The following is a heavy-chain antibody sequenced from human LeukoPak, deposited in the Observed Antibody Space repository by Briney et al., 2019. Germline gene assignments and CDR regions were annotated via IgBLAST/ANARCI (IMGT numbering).Heavy chain of an antibody. CDR3: ARALLWFGEPSHIDY. V-gene: IGHV1-18*01. CDR2: VTAYNDNT. D-gene: IGHD3-10*01. Sequence: ASVTLSFTASGYTFTIYGISWVRQAPGPGHEWMGWVTAYNDNTNYAQKLQGRVTMTTDTSTSTAYMELRSLRSDDTAVYYCARALLWFGEPSHIDYWGQGTLVTASS. CDR1: GYTFTIYG. J-gene: IGHJ4*02.